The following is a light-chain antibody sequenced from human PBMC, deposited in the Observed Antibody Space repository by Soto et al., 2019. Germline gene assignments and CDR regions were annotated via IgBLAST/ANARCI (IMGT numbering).Light chain of an antibody. CDR1: SSDVGSYNL. V-gene: IGLV2-23*02. CDR2: EVS. CDR3: YSYAGGGVGK. J-gene: IGLJ2*01. Sequence: QPALTQPASVAGSPGQWITISCTGASSDVGSYNLVSWYQQHPGKAPKLMIYEVSQRPSGVSNRFSGSKSGNTASLTISGLQAEDEADYYCYSYAGGGVGKFGGGTKLTVL.